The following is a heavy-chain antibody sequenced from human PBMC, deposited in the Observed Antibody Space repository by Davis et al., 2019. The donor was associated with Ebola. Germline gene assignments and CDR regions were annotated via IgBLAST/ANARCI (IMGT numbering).Heavy chain of an antibody. D-gene: IGHD6-6*01. Sequence: PGGSLRLSCAASGFTFSNAWMSWVRQAPGKGLEWIGEINHSGSTNYNPSLKSRVTISVDTSKNQFSLKLSSVTAADTAVYYCARRHFSSSSPFDYWGQGTLVTVSS. CDR2: INHSGST. CDR3: ARRHFSSSSPFDY. CDR1: GFTFSNAW. V-gene: IGHV4-34*01. J-gene: IGHJ4*02.